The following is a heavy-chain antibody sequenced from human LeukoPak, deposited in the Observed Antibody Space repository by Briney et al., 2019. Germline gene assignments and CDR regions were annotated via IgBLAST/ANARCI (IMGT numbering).Heavy chain of an antibody. V-gene: IGHV4-34*01. Sequence: SETLSLTCIVYGGSFSAHYWSWIRQPPGKGLEWIAEINHSGGTYYNPSLKSRVTISVDTSKNQFSLKLSSVTAADTAVYYCARFEKEYPSLYWFDPWGQGTLVTVSS. CDR1: GGSFSAHY. D-gene: IGHD2/OR15-2a*01. CDR2: INHSGGT. CDR3: ARFEKEYPSLYWFDP. J-gene: IGHJ5*02.